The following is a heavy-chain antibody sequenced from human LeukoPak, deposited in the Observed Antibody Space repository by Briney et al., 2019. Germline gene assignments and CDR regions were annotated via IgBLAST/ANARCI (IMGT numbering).Heavy chain of an antibody. CDR3: ARRAAYAFDI. CDR1: GGTFSSYA. V-gene: IGHV1-69*05. J-gene: IGHJ3*02. CDR2: IIPIFGTA. Sequence: VASVKVSCKASGGTFSSYAISWMRQSPGQGLEWMGGIIPIFGTANYAQKFQGRVTITTDESTSTAYMELSSLRSEDTAVYYCARRAAYAFDIWGQGTMVTVSS.